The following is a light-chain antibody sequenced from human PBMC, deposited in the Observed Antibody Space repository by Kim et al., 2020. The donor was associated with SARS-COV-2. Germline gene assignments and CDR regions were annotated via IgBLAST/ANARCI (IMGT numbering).Light chain of an antibody. CDR3: SSSTYSNTYV. CDR2: DIS. Sequence: QSALTQPASVSESPGQSITISCAGTSSDIGFSIYVSWYQQHPGKAPKLIIYDISKRPPGVSNRFSGSKSGNTASLTVSGLQADDEADYYCSSSTYSNTYVFGTGTKVTVL. V-gene: IGLV2-14*03. CDR1: SSDIGFSIY. J-gene: IGLJ1*01.